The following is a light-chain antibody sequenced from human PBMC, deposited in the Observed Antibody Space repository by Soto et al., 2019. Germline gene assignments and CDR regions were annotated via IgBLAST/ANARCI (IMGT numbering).Light chain of an antibody. CDR3: AAWYDSLRGWV. CDR1: SSNIGSNY. J-gene: IGLJ3*02. V-gene: IGLV1-47*02. Sequence: QPVLTQPPSASGTPGQRVTISCSGSSSNIGSNYVYWYQQLPGTAPKLLIYTNDQRPSGVPDRFSGSKSGTSASLAISGLRSEDEADYYCAAWYDSLRGWVFGGGTKLTVL. CDR2: TND.